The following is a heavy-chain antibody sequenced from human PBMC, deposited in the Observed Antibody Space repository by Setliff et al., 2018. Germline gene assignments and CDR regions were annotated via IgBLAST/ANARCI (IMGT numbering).Heavy chain of an antibody. CDR3: ARQVVGARIDYYYMDV. CDR2: IYYSGST. D-gene: IGHD1-26*01. Sequence: SETPSLTCTVSGGSISSSSYYWGWIRQPPGKGLEWIGSIYYSGSTYYNPSLKSRVTISVDTSKNQFSLKLSSVTAADTAVYYCARQVVGARIDYYYMDVWGKGTTVTVSS. J-gene: IGHJ6*03. CDR1: GGSISSSSYY. V-gene: IGHV4-39*01.